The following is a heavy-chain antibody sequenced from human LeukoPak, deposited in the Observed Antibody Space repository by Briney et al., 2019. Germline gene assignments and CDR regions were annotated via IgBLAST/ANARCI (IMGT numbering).Heavy chain of an antibody. J-gene: IGHJ3*02. CDR2: INPNSGGT. V-gene: IGHV1-2*02. D-gene: IGHD3-22*01. Sequence: ASVKVSCKASGYTFTGYYMHWVRQAPGQGLEWMGWINPNSGGTNYAQKFQGRVTMTRDTSISTAYMELSRLRSDDTAVYYCARDLTMIVGGPPDVFDMGGKGTMVTVSS. CDR1: GYTFTGYY. CDR3: ARDLTMIVGGPPDVFDM.